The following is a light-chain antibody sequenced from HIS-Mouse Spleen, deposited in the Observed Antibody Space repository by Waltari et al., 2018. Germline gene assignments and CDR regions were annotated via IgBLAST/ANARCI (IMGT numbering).Light chain of an antibody. CDR3: CSYAGSSIYVV. CDR1: SSDVGSYNL. V-gene: IGLV2-23*01. J-gene: IGLJ2*01. Sequence: QSALTQPASVSGSPGQSITISCTGTSSDVGSYNLVSWYQQHPGKAPKLMIYEGSKRPSGVSNRFPGSKSGNTASLTISGLQAEDEADYYCCSYAGSSIYVVFGGGTKLTVL. CDR2: EGS.